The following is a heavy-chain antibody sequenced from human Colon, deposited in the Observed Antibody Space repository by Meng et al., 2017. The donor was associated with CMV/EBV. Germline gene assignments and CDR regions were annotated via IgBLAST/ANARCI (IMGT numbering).Heavy chain of an antibody. CDR2: ISGSGGTS. CDR1: GFTFSNYA. Sequence: SCAASGFTFSNYAMSWVRQVPGKGLEWVSLISGSGGTSYYVDSVKGRFTISGDNSKNTLYLQMNSLRAEDTAIYFCAKDAIDCTITSCHHFTENWLDPWGQGTLVTVSS. D-gene: IGHD2-2*01. V-gene: IGHV3-23*01. CDR3: AKDAIDCTITSCHHFTENWLDP. J-gene: IGHJ5*02.